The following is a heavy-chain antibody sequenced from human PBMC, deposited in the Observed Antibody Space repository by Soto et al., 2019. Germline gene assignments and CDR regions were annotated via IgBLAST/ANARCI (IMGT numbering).Heavy chain of an antibody. CDR2: ISYDGSNK. J-gene: IGHJ4*02. CDR3: ARENGDYGFDY. V-gene: IGHV3-30-3*01. CDR1: GFSFTSYA. Sequence: GSLRLSCAASGFSFTSYAMHWVRQAPGKGLEWVAFISYDGSNKYYADSVKGRFTFSRDNSNNTLYLLMNSLRADDTAVYYCARENGDYGFDYWGQGTLVTVSS. D-gene: IGHD4-17*01.